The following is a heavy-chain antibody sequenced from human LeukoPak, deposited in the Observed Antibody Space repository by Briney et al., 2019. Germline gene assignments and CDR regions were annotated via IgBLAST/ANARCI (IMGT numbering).Heavy chain of an antibody. D-gene: IGHD3-22*01. CDR2: ISVSSSYI. V-gene: IGHV3-21*01. CDR1: GFTFSSYS. Sequence: PGGSLRLSCAASGFTFSSYSMNWVRQSPGKGLEWVSSISVSSSYIYHADSVRGRFTISRDNAKNSLYLQMNSLRAEDTAVYYCARDGLPDSSAYYSFYFNYMDVWGKGTTVTVSS. J-gene: IGHJ6*03. CDR3: ARDGLPDSSAYYSFYFNYMDV.